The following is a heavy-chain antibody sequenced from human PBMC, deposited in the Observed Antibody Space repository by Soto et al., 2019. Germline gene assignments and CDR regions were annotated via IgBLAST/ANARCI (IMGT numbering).Heavy chain of an antibody. CDR2: IYPGDSDT. CDR1: GYSFTSYW. V-gene: IGHV5-51*01. CDR3: ARRRAFCGGDCAYFDY. Sequence: GESLKISCKGSGYSFTSYWIGWVRQMPGKGLEWMGIIYPGDSDTRYSPSFKGQVTISANKSISTAYLQCSSLKASATAMYYCARRRAFCGGDCAYFDYWGQGTLVTVSS. J-gene: IGHJ4*02. D-gene: IGHD2-21*02.